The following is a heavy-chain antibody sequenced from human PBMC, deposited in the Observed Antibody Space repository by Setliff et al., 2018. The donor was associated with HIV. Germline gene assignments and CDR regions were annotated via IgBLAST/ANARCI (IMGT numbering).Heavy chain of an antibody. J-gene: IGHJ5*02. Sequence: SGKVSCKGSGGTFSSYAISWVRQAPGQGLEWMGGIIPIFGPTNYAQKFQGRLTITADESTSTAYMELSSLRSEDTAVYYCVGLGYSFSYRWWFDPWGQGTLVTVSS. CDR2: IIPIFGPT. CDR1: GGTFSSYA. D-gene: IGHD5-18*01. CDR3: VGLGYSFSYRWWFDP. V-gene: IGHV1-69*13.